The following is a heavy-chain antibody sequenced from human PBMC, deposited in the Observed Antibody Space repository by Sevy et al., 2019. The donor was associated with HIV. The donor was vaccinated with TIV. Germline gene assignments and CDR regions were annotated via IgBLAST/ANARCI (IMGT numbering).Heavy chain of an antibody. D-gene: IGHD3-22*01. V-gene: IGHV3-13*01. Sequence: GGSLRLSCAASGFTFSSYDMHWVRQATGKGLEWVSAIGTAGDTYYPGSVKGRFTISRENAKNSLYLQMNSLRAGDTAVYYCARGGADGPYYYDSSGYYFDYWGQGTLVTVSS. CDR1: GFTFSSYD. J-gene: IGHJ4*02. CDR2: IGTAGDT. CDR3: ARGGADGPYYYDSSGYYFDY.